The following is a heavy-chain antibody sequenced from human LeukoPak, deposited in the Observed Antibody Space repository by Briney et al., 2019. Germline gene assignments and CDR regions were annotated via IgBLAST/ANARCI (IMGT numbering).Heavy chain of an antibody. D-gene: IGHD4-17*01. Sequence: PGGSLRLSCAASGFTFSSYAMSWVRQAPGKGLEWVSAISGSGGSTYYADSVKGRFTISRDNSKNTLYLQMNSLRAEDTAVYYCARDHPPRLDDYGDYVAPGGCDYWGQGTLVTVSS. V-gene: IGHV3-23*01. CDR3: ARDHPPRLDDYGDYVAPGGCDY. CDR2: ISGSGGST. CDR1: GFTFSSYA. J-gene: IGHJ4*02.